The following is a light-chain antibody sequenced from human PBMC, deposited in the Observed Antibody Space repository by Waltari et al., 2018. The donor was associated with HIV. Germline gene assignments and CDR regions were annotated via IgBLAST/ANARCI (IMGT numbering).Light chain of an antibody. V-gene: IGLV2-11*01. J-gene: IGLJ1*01. CDR2: DVN. CDR1: STYVDTF. Sequence: QSALTQPHSVSGSPGQSLTISCTGTSTYVDTFVSWYQQYPGQAPKVIIYDVNKRPSGVPDRFPASKSGNTAFLTISGLQAEDEAEYHCCSHAGNFIFAFGTGTKVTVL. CDR3: CSHAGNFIFA.